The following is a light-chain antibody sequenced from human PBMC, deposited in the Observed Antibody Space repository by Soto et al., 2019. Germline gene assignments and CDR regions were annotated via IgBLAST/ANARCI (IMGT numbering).Light chain of an antibody. CDR1: GSDIGAYNY. V-gene: IGLV2-14*01. CDR3: SSFTTTYFYV. Sequence: QSVLTQPASVSGSPGQSITISCTGTGSDIGAYNYVSWYQQHPGKAPKLIIYGVYHRPSGVSTRFSASKSAYTASLTISGLQAEGEAHYYCSSFTTTYFYVFGPGTKVTVL. CDR2: GVY. J-gene: IGLJ1*01.